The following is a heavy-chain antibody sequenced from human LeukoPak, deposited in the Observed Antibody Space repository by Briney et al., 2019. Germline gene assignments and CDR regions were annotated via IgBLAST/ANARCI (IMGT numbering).Heavy chain of an antibody. Sequence: ASVKVSCKASGYTFTSYGISWVRQAPGQGLEWMGWISAYNGNTIYAQKFQGRVTMTTDTSTSTAYMELRSLRSGDTAVYYCARRETAIFGVGLDYWGQGTLVTVSS. D-gene: IGHD3-3*01. CDR1: GYTFTSYG. V-gene: IGHV1-18*01. J-gene: IGHJ4*02. CDR2: ISAYNGNT. CDR3: ARRETAIFGVGLDY.